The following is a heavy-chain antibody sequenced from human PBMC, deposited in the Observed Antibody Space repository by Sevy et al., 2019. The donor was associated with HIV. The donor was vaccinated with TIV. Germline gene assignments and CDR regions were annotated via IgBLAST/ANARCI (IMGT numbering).Heavy chain of an antibody. CDR1: GFTLSDYY. CDR3: ARSHEKDGDLGDYYYYAMDV. D-gene: IGHD4-17*01. J-gene: IGHJ6*02. CDR2: ISGSGDSI. V-gene: IGHV3-11*01. Sequence: GGSLRLSCAASGFTLSDYYMSWIRQAPGKGLQWLSYISGSGDSIYYADSVKGRFTISRDNTKNSLYLQMNRLRAEDTAVYFCARSHEKDGDLGDYYYYAMDVWGQGTTVTVSS.